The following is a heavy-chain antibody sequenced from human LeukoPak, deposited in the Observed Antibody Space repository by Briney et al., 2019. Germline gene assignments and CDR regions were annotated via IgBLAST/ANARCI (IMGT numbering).Heavy chain of an antibody. J-gene: IGHJ4*02. CDR2: ITDSGGST. CDR3: AKSLAAPSVIEY. D-gene: IGHD6-25*01. Sequence: PGGSLRLSCAASGFTFSNYAMNWVRQAPGKGLEWVSGITDSGGSTYYADSVKGRFTISRDNSENTLYLQMNTLRAEDTAIYFCAKSLAAPSVIEYWGEGTLVTVSS. CDR1: GFTFSNYA. V-gene: IGHV3-23*01.